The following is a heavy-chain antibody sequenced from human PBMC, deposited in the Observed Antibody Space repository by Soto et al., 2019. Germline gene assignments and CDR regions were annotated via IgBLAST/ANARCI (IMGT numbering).Heavy chain of an antibody. CDR1: GFTFSNYW. Sequence: EVQLVESGGGLVQPGGSLRLSCAASGFTFSNYWMTWVRQAPGKGLEWVANIKEDGSEKHYVDSVKGRFTISRDNAKNSLYLQMNSLRVDDTAVYFCSRDVVVGAKALNYWGQGALFTVSS. CDR2: IKEDGSEK. CDR3: SRDVVVGAKALNY. J-gene: IGHJ4*02. D-gene: IGHD2-15*01. V-gene: IGHV3-7*01.